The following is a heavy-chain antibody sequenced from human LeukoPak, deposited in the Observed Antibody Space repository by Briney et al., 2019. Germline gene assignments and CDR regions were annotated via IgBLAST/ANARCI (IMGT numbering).Heavy chain of an antibody. CDR3: AKSAGYYAPFDY. V-gene: IGHV3-11*01. CDR1: GFTFSDYY. CDR2: INAGGATT. D-gene: IGHD3-9*01. J-gene: IGHJ4*02. Sequence: GGSLRLSCAASGFTFSDYYMSWIRQAPGKGLEWVSSINAGGATTYYADSVKGRFTVSRDNSKNTLYLQMNSLRAEDTAVYYCAKSAGYYAPFDYWGQGTLVTVSA.